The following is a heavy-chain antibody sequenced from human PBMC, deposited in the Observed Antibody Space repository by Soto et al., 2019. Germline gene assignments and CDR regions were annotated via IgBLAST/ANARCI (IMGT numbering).Heavy chain of an antibody. CDR1: GFTFNNYA. CDR2: ISGRGGST. D-gene: IGHD2-15*01. CDR3: AKQAIVVVVAATDWYFDL. V-gene: IGHV3-23*01. J-gene: IGHJ2*01. Sequence: GGSLRLSCAASGFTFNNYAMSWARQAPGKGLEWVSAISGRGGSTYFADSVKGRFTISRDNSKNTLYLQMNSLRAEDTAVYYCAKQAIVVVVAATDWYFDLWGRGTLVTVSS.